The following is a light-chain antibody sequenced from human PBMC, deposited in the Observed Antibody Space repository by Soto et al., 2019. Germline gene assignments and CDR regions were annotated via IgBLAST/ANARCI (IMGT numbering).Light chain of an antibody. CDR1: SSDVGGYNY. CDR2: EVT. Sequence: QSALTQPASVSGSPGQSITISCTGTSSDVGGYNYVSWYQQHPGKAPKLMIYEVTNRPSGVSHRFSGSKSGNTASLTISGLQAEDEADYYCSSYTSSSTLVFGTGTKLPVL. V-gene: IGLV2-14*01. J-gene: IGLJ1*01. CDR3: SSYTSSSTLV.